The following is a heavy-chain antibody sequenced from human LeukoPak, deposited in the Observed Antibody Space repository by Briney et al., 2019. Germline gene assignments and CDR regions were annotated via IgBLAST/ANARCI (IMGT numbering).Heavy chain of an antibody. Sequence: SETLSLTCTVSSGPISSFRYYWSWIREPAGKGLEWIGHIYTSGRSDYNPTLKSRVTVSVDTSRNQSSLKLTSVTAADTAVYYCARHEGGYSYGRLDYWGQGTLVTVSS. D-gene: IGHD5-18*01. CDR2: IYTSGRS. CDR1: SGPISSFRYY. J-gene: IGHJ4*02. CDR3: ARHEGGYSYGRLDY. V-gene: IGHV4-61*09.